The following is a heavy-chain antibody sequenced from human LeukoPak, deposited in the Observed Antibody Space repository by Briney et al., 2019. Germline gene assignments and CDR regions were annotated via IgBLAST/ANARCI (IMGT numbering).Heavy chain of an antibody. Sequence: PSETLSLTCTVSGGSFSSYYWTWIRQPPGKGLEWIGYIYYSGSTNYNPSLKSRVTISVDTSKNQFSLKLSSVTAADTAVYYCARSGGTWYYYYYYMDVWGKGTTVTVS. V-gene: IGHV4-59*01. CDR3: ARSGGTWYYYYYYMDV. J-gene: IGHJ6*03. CDR1: GGSFSSYY. D-gene: IGHD3-16*01. CDR2: IYYSGST.